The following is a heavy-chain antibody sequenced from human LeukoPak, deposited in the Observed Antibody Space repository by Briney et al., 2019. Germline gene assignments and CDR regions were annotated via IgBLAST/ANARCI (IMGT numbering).Heavy chain of an antibody. Sequence: ASVKVSCKASGYTFTSYGVSWVRQAPGQGLEWMGWISAYNGNTNYAQKIQDRVTMTTDTSTSTAYMELRSLRSDDTAVYYCARGAATVASTLFLRHWGQGTMVTVSS. J-gene: IGHJ1*01. D-gene: IGHD6-19*01. V-gene: IGHV1-18*01. CDR2: ISAYNGNT. CDR1: GYTFTSYG. CDR3: ARGAATVASTLFLRH.